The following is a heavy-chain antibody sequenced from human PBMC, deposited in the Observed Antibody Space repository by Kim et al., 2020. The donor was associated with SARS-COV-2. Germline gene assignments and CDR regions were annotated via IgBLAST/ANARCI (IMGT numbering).Heavy chain of an antibody. J-gene: IGHJ4*02. CDR3: ARDLSYYDILTGAFDY. D-gene: IGHD3-9*01. Sequence: VKGRFTISSDNSKNTLYLQMNSLRAEDTAVYYCARDLSYYDILTGAFDYWGQGTLVTVSS. V-gene: IGHV3-30*01.